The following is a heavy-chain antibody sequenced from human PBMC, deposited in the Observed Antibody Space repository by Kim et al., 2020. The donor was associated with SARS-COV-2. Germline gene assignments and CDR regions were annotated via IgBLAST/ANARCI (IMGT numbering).Heavy chain of an antibody. CDR3: ATQGRFFHYGMDV. D-gene: IGHD3-10*01. J-gene: IGHJ6*02. V-gene: IGHV1-24*01. Sequence: YAQKVQGRVTMTEETATDTSYMELSSLRSEHTAVYYCATQGRFFHYGMDVWGQGTTVTVSS.